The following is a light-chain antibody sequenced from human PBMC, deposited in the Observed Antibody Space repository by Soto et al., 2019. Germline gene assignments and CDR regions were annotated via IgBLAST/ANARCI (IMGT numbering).Light chain of an antibody. J-gene: IGKJ3*01. CDR1: QSVTVNS. CDR3: PQYGDSPLT. Sequence: EILLTQSPSTLSLSPGEGVTLSCRASQSVTVNSLAWYQQKPGQAPRLLIYAASTRAAAVPDRFTGSGSGKDFALTVSRLEPEDFGVYYCPQYGDSPLTSGPGTKVDIK. CDR2: AAS. V-gene: IGKV3-20*01.